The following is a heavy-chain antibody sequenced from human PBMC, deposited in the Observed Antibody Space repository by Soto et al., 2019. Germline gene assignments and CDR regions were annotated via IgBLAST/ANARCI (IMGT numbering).Heavy chain of an antibody. Sequence: EVQLVESGGGLVHPGGSLRLSCAASGFIFSSYDMNCVLHAPGQWLEWVSYSSSGSGNILYADSVKGRFTISRDNAKNAIYLQMNSLRAEDTAVYDCAMTYGTGSLNWFDPWGQGTLVTVSS. CDR2: SSSGSGNI. V-gene: IGHV3-48*04. CDR1: GFIFSSYD. J-gene: IGHJ5*02. CDR3: AMTYGTGSLNWFDP. D-gene: IGHD3-10*01.